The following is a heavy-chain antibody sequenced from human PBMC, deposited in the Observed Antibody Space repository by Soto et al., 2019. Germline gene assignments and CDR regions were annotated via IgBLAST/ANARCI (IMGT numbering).Heavy chain of an antibody. Sequence: SETLSLTCTVSGGSISSGDYYWSWIRQPPGKGLEWIGYIYYSGSTYYNPSLKSRVTISVDTSKNQFSLKLSSVTAADTAVYYCARVLSNYDLTEYYFDYWGQGTLVTVSS. CDR1: GGSISSGDYY. CDR2: IYYSGST. D-gene: IGHD3-3*01. CDR3: ARVLSNYDLTEYYFDY. J-gene: IGHJ4*02. V-gene: IGHV4-30-4*01.